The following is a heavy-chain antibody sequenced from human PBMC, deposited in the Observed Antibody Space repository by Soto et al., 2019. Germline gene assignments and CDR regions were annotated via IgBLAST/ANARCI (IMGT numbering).Heavy chain of an antibody. V-gene: IGHV1-69*06. Sequence: SVKVSCKASGGTFSSYAISWVRQAPGQGLEWMGGIIPIFGTANYAQKFQGRVTITADKSTSTAYMELCSLRSEDTAVYYCAREGGNPGGMDVWGQGTTVTVSS. CDR1: GGTFSSYA. J-gene: IGHJ6*02. D-gene: IGHD1-26*01. CDR2: IIPIFGTA. CDR3: AREGGNPGGMDV.